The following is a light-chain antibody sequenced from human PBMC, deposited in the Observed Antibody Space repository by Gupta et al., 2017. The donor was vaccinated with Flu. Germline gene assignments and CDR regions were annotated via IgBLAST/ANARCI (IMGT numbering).Light chain of an antibody. CDR1: NIGSKT. Sequence: SYVLTQPPSVSVAPGKTARITRGGNNIGSKTVHWYRQKPGQAPVLVVYDDSDRPSGIPERLSGSNSGNTATLTISRVEDGDEADYYCQVWDSSSEHQVFGGGTKLTVL. CDR3: QVWDSSSEHQV. V-gene: IGLV3-21*03. CDR2: DDS. J-gene: IGLJ2*01.